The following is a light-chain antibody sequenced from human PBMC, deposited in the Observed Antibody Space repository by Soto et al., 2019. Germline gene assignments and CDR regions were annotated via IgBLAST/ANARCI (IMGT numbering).Light chain of an antibody. V-gene: IGLV2-23*01. CDR3: CSYAGVV. J-gene: IGLJ2*01. Sequence: QSVLTQPASVSGSPGQSITISCTGTSSDVGSYNLVSWYQQHPGKAPKLMIYEGSKRPSGVSNRFSGSKSGNMASLTISGLQAEDEADYYCCSYAGVVFGGGTQLTVL. CDR1: SSDVGSYNL. CDR2: EGS.